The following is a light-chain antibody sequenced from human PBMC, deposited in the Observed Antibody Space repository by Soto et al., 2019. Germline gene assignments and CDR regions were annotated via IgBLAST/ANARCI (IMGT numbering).Light chain of an antibody. Sequence: EIVLTQSPGTLSLSPGERATLSCRAIQTSTSKFLAWYQHKSGQAPRLLMYGASSRATGIPDRFSGGGSETEFTLTISRLEPEDFAVYYCQQYGSSPPFTFGPGTKVDIK. CDR2: GAS. CDR3: QQYGSSPPFT. J-gene: IGKJ3*01. CDR1: QTSTSKF. V-gene: IGKV3-20*01.